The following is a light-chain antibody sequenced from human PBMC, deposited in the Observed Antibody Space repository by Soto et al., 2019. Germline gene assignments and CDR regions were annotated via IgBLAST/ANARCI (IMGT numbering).Light chain of an antibody. J-gene: IGKJ5*01. V-gene: IGKV3-15*01. CDR2: CAS. Sequence: EIVMTQSPATLSVSLGERATLSCRASQSVRINLAWYQQKPGQAPRLLIFCASTRSTGIPARFSVSGSGTDFTLTISSLPSEDFAVYYFQQYKNWPPITFGQETRLAIK. CDR1: QSVRIN. CDR3: QQYKNWPPIT.